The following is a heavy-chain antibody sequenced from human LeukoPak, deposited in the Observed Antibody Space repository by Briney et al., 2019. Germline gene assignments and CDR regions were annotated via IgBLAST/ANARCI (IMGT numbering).Heavy chain of an antibody. D-gene: IGHD2-15*01. CDR1: GGTFSSYA. J-gene: IGHJ4*02. CDR2: IIPIFGTA. CDR3: ARFGLVAGFFDY. V-gene: IGHV1-69*06. Sequence: GASVKVSCKASGGTFSSYAISWVRQAPGQGLEWMGGIIPIFGTANYAQKFQGRVTITADKSTSTAYMELSSLRSEDTAVYYCARFGLVAGFFDYWGQGTLVTVSS.